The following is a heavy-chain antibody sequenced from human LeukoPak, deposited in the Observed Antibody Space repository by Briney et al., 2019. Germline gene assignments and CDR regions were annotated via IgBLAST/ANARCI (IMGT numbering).Heavy chain of an antibody. CDR2: IYTSGST. CDR3: AREVPTVTTRSVSFDY. D-gene: IGHD4-17*01. V-gene: IGHV4-4*07. J-gene: IGHJ4*02. Sequence: SETLSLTCTVSGGSISSYYWSWIRQPAGKGLEWIGRIYTSGSTNYNPSLKSRVTMSVDTSKNQFSRKLSSVTAADTAVYYCAREVPTVTTRSVSFDYWGQGTLVTVSS. CDR1: GGSISSYY.